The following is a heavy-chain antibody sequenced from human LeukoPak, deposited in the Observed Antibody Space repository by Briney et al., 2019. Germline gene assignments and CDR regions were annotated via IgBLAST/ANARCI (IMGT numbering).Heavy chain of an antibody. CDR1: GGSISSGSYY. CDR3: ARSPGGVVVADWIFDP. D-gene: IGHD2-15*01. V-gene: IGHV4-61*02. Sequence: SETLSLTCTVSGGSISSGSYYWSWIRQPAGKGLEWIGRIYTSGNTDYNPSLKSRVTISVDTSKNQFSLKLSSATAADTAVYYCARSPGGVVVADWIFDPWGQGTLVTVSS. CDR2: IYTSGNT. J-gene: IGHJ5*02.